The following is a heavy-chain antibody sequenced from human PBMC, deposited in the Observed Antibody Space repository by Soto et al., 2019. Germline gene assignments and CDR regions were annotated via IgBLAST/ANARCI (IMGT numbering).Heavy chain of an antibody. CDR2: IYYTGTT. CDR1: GSPISSYY. CDR3: ARLGGYYQAFDQ. V-gene: IGHV4-59*08. D-gene: IGHD3-22*01. Sequence: PSETLSLTCSVSGSPISSYYWGWFRLPPGQGLQWVGYIYYTGTTSYNPSLKGRVTVSLDTSKKQFSLKLRSVTAADTAVYFCARLGGYYQAFDQWGQGALVTVSS. J-gene: IGHJ4*01.